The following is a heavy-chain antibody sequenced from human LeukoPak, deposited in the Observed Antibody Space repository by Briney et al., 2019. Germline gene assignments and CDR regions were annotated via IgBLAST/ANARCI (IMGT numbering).Heavy chain of an antibody. CDR1: GFTFSSYA. Sequence: GSLRLSCAASGFTFSSYAMSWVRQAPGKGLEWVSAISGSGGSTYYADSVKGRFTISRDNSKNTLYLQMNSLRAEDTAVYYCARGAYYYDSSGYSLFDYWGQGTLVTVSS. V-gene: IGHV3-23*01. D-gene: IGHD3-22*01. CDR3: ARGAYYYDSSGYSLFDY. J-gene: IGHJ4*02. CDR2: ISGSGGST.